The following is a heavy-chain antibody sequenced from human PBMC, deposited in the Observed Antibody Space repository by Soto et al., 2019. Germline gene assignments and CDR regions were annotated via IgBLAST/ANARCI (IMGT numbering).Heavy chain of an antibody. J-gene: IGHJ6*02. CDR1: GGSISSYY. Sequence: SETLSLTCTVSGGSISSYYWSWIRQPPGKGLEWIGYIYYSGSTNYNPSLKSRVTISVDTSKNQFSLKLSSVTAADTAVYYCAREIHSYSSSDDLYYYYGMDVWGQGTTVTVSS. V-gene: IGHV4-59*01. CDR2: IYYSGST. CDR3: AREIHSYSSSDDLYYYYGMDV. D-gene: IGHD6-6*01.